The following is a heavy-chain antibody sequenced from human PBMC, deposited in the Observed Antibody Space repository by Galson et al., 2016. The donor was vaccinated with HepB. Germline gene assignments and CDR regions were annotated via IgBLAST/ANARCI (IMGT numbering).Heavy chain of an antibody. CDR1: GDSVSSPYW. D-gene: IGHD1-26*01. CDR2: VFHVGTT. Sequence: LSLTCVVSGDSVSSPYWWTWVRQTPGRGLEWIGEVFHVGTTKYNPSFESRVSLSIDKSRNQFDLTLTSVTAADTAVYFCVRGYSNDRDHLDSWGHGTLVTVSS. J-gene: IGHJ4*01. V-gene: IGHV4/OR15-8*02. CDR3: VRGYSNDRDHLDS.